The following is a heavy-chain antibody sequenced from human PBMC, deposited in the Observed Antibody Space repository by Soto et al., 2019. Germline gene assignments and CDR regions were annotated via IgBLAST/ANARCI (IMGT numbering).Heavy chain of an antibody. CDR2: IIPLFGTT. CDR1: GGTFSTYT. J-gene: IGHJ3*01. CDR3: ARRLDDRADEGFDV. Sequence: QVHLVQSGAEVRKPGSSVKVSCKTSGGTFSTYTIYWVRQAPGQGLEWMGRIIPLFGTTKYAQNFQDRVTITAEESTSTTYMEVSSLRAEDTAVYYCARRLDDRADEGFDVGGEGTAVTVSA. V-gene: IGHV1-69*18. D-gene: IGHD3-16*01.